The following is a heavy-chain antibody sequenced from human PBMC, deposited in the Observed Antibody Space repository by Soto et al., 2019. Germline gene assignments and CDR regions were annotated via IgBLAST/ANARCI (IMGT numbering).Heavy chain of an antibody. V-gene: IGHV3-30*18. Sequence: PGGSLRLSCASSGFTFSSYGMHWVRQATGKGLEWVAVISYDGSNKYYADSVKGRFTISRDNSKNTLYLQMNSLRAEDTAVYYCAKDTLYSGYDFYGMDVWGQGTTVTVSS. CDR2: ISYDGSNK. CDR3: AKDTLYSGYDFYGMDV. CDR1: GFTFSSYG. J-gene: IGHJ6*02. D-gene: IGHD5-12*01.